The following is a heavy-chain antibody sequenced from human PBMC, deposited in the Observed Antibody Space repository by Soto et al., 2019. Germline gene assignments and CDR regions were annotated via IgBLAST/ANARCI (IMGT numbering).Heavy chain of an antibody. V-gene: IGHV3-23*01. J-gene: IGHJ6*02. Sequence: LRLSCVASVFTFDSYVMSWVRQAPGKGLEWVSAITNSGGTTYYADSVKGRFTISRDNSKNTLYLQMNGLRAEDTALYYCAKGRPYGGYYYGMDVWGQGTTVTVSS. D-gene: IGHD4-17*01. CDR2: ITNSGGTT. CDR3: AKGRPYGGYYYGMDV. CDR1: VFTFDSYV.